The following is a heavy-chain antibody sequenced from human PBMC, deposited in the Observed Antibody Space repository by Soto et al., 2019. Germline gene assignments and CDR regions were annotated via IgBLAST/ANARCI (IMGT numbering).Heavy chain of an antibody. CDR2: IIPIFGTA. J-gene: IGHJ6*02. Sequence: VKVYCKASGGPLLSTAISGVRQAPGQGLEWMGGIIPIFGTANYAQKFQGRVTITADKSTSTAYMELSSLRSEDTAVYYCASNREGRRYYYYGMDVWGQGPTVTVS. CDR3: ASNREGRRYYYYGMDV. D-gene: IGHD3-10*01. V-gene: IGHV1-69*13. CDR1: GGPLLSTA.